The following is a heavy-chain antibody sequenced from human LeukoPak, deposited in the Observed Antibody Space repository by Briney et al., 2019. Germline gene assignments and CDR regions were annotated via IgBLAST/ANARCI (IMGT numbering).Heavy chain of an antibody. V-gene: IGHV3-21*01. D-gene: IGHD2-15*01. CDR3: ARGASGYCSGGSCPSEYFQH. Sequence: PGGSLRLSCAASGSTFSSYSMNWVRQAPGKGLEWVSSISSSSSYIYYADSVKGRFTISRDNAKNSLYLQMNSLRAEDTAVYYCARGASGYCSGGSCPSEYFQHWGQGTLVTVSS. CDR2: ISSSSSYI. J-gene: IGHJ1*01. CDR1: GSTFSSYS.